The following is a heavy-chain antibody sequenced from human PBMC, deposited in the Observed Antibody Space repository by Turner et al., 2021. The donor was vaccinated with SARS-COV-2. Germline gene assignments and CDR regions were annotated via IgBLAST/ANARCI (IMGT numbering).Heavy chain of an antibody. CDR1: GFTFSSYN. V-gene: IGHV3-21*01. Sequence: EMQLVESGGGLVKPGVSLRLSCAASGFTFSSYNMNWVRQAPGKGLEWVSSISSSSSYIYYADSVKGRFTISRDNAKNSLYLQMDSLRAEDTAVYYCAKGPWYYYDSSGLPYYFDYWGQGTLVTVSS. CDR3: AKGPWYYYDSSGLPYYFDY. D-gene: IGHD3-22*01. CDR2: ISSSSSYI. J-gene: IGHJ4*02.